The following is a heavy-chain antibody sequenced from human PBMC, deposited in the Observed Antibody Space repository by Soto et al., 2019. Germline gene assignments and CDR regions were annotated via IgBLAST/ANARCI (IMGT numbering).Heavy chain of an antibody. CDR2: ISYEGSNK. CDR1: GFTFSSYA. J-gene: IGHJ4*02. V-gene: IGHV3-30-3*01. CDR3: AREWGATGFDY. Sequence: QVQLVESGGGVVQPGRSLRLSCAASGFTFSSYAMHWVRQAPGKGLEWVAVISYEGSNKYYADSVKGRFTISRDNSKNTLYLQMNSLRAEDTAVYYCAREWGATGFDYWGQGTLVTVSS. D-gene: IGHD1-26*01.